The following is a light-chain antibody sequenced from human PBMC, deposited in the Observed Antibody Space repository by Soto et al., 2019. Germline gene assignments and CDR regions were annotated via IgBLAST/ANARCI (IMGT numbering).Light chain of an antibody. J-gene: IGLJ1*01. CDR3: AAWDDSLNAYV. CDR1: SSNIGSNT. CDR2: SNN. Sequence: QSVLTQPPSASGTPGQRVTSSCSGSSSNIGSNTVNWYQQLPGTAPKLLIYSNNQRPSGVPDRFSGSKSGTSASLAISGLQSEDEADYYCAAWDDSLNAYVFGTGTKLTVL. V-gene: IGLV1-44*01.